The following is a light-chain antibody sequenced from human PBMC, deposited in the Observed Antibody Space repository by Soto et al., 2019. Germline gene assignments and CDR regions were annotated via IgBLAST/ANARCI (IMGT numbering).Light chain of an antibody. CDR1: QSISDT. Sequence: EILMTHSPATLSVSLGGRATLSCRASQSISDTLAWYQQKPGQAPRLLIYGASKRATGFPARFSGSGSGTDFTLTISSLQSEDFAVYYCQQYNNWPWTFGQGTKVDIK. J-gene: IGKJ1*01. CDR2: GAS. CDR3: QQYNNWPWT. V-gene: IGKV3-15*01.